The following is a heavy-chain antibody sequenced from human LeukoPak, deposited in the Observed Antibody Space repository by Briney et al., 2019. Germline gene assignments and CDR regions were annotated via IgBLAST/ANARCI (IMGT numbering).Heavy chain of an antibody. CDR2: IYYSGST. CDR1: GGSISSSSYY. CDR3: ARADTHSWYYYGSGSPPNWFDP. J-gene: IGHJ5*02. D-gene: IGHD3-10*01. V-gene: IGHV4-61*01. Sequence: SETLSLTCTVSGGSISSSSYYWSWIRQPPGKGLEWIGYIYYSGSTNYNPSLKSRVTISVDTSKNQFSLKLSSVTAADTAVYYCARADTHSWYYYGSGSPPNWFDPWGQGTLVTVSS.